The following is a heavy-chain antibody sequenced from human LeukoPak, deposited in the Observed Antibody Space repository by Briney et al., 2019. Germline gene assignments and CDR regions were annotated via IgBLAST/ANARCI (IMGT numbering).Heavy chain of an antibody. J-gene: IGHJ5*02. V-gene: IGHV1-8*02. Sequence: ASVKVSCKASGYTFTGYYMHWVRQAPGQGLEWMGWMNPNSGNIGYAQKFQGRVTMTRNTSISTAYMELSSLRSEDTAVYYCARGDSIAVAGGYWFDPWGQGTLVTVSS. D-gene: IGHD6-19*01. CDR1: GYTFTGYY. CDR2: MNPNSGNI. CDR3: ARGDSIAVAGGYWFDP.